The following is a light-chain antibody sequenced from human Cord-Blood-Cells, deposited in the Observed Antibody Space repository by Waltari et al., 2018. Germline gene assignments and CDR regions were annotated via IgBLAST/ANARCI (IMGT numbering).Light chain of an antibody. Sequence: EIVMTQSPATLSVSPGERATLSCRASQSVSSNLAWYQQKPGQAPRLLIDGASTRATGMPARFSGSGSGTEFTLTISSLQSEDFAVYYCQQYNNWPPLTFGGGTKVEIK. CDR2: GAS. J-gene: IGKJ4*01. V-gene: IGKV3-15*01. CDR1: QSVSSN. CDR3: QQYNNWPPLT.